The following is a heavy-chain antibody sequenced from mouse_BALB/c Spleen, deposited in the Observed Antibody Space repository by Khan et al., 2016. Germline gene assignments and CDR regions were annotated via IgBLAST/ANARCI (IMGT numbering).Heavy chain of an antibody. CDR3: ASSYDYDGGCAY. CDR2: IWGDGSI. Sequence: VKLLESGPGLVAPSQSLSITCTVSGFSITGFAVNWVRQPPGKGLEWLGVIWGDGSIDYESALKSRLSISKYNSKSQVFFKMNSLQTDDTASYYCASSYDYDGGCAYWGQGTLVTVSA. V-gene: IGHV2-6-7*01. J-gene: IGHJ3*01. D-gene: IGHD2-4*01. CDR1: GFSITGFA.